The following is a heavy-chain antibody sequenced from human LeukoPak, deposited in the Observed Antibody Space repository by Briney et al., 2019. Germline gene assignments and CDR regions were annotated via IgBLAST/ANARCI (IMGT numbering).Heavy chain of an antibody. D-gene: IGHD3-10*01. CDR3: ARLQYGSGSYWGTSNWFDP. Sequence: NPSETLSLTCVVSGGSISSGGYSWSWIRQPPGKGLEWIGYIYYSGATYYNPSLKSRLTISVDTSKNQFSLKLSSVTAADTAVYYCARLQYGSGSYWGTSNWFDPWGQGTLVTVSS. CDR2: IYYSGAT. V-gene: IGHV4-30-4*07. J-gene: IGHJ5*02. CDR1: GGSISSGGYS.